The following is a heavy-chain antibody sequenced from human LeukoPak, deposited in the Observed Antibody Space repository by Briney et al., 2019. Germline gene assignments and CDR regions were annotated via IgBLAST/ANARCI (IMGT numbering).Heavy chain of an antibody. Sequence: PGRSLRLSCAAPGFTFSSYAMHWVRQAPGEGLEWVAVISYDGSNKYYADSVKGRFTISRDNSKNTLYLQMNSLRAEDTAVYYCARDRDRYCSSTSCPPFDYWGQGTLVTVSS. D-gene: IGHD2-2*01. CDR1: GFTFSSYA. CDR2: ISYDGSNK. J-gene: IGHJ4*02. CDR3: ARDRDRYCSSTSCPPFDY. V-gene: IGHV3-30-3*01.